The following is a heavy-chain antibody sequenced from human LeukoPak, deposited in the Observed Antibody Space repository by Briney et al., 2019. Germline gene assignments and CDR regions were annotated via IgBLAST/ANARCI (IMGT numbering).Heavy chain of an antibody. Sequence: PSETLSLTCAVYGGSFSGYYWSWIRQPPGKGLEWIGEINHSGSTNYNPSLKSRVTISVDTSKNQFSLKLSSVTAADTAVYYCARGSSSWYPSEAFDIWGQGTMGNVSS. CDR1: GGSFSGYY. V-gene: IGHV4-34*01. CDR2: INHSGST. CDR3: ARGSSSWYPSEAFDI. J-gene: IGHJ3*02. D-gene: IGHD6-13*01.